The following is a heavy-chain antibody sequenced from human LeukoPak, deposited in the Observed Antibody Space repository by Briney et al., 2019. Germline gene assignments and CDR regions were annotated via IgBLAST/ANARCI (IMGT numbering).Heavy chain of an antibody. CDR3: ARDADEYYYDSSGFDY. D-gene: IGHD3-22*01. J-gene: IGHJ4*02. V-gene: IGHV1-46*01. Sequence: GASVTVSCKASGYTFTTYYVHWVRQAPGQGLEWMGIINPSGGSTTYAQKFRGRLTMTGDMSTSTVYMELSSLRSEDMAVYYCARDADEYYYDSSGFDYWGQGTLVTVSS. CDR2: INPSGGST. CDR1: GYTFTTYY.